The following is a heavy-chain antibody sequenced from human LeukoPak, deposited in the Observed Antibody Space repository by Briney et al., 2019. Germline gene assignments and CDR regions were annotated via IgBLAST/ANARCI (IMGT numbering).Heavy chain of an antibody. V-gene: IGHV3-11*05. Sequence: PGGSLRLSCAASGFTFSDYYMSWIRQAPGKGLEWVSYISSSSSYTNYADSVKGRFTISRDNAKNSLYLQMNSLRAEDTAVYYCARGSLDGDYDYYYYGMDVWGQGTTVTVSS. CDR2: ISSSSSYT. D-gene: IGHD4-17*01. CDR1: GFTFSDYY. J-gene: IGHJ6*02. CDR3: ARGSLDGDYDYYYYGMDV.